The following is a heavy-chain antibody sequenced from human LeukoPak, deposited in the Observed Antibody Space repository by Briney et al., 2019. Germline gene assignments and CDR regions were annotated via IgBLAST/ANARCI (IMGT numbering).Heavy chain of an antibody. J-gene: IGHJ4*02. CDR1: GFTFSSYA. D-gene: IGHD5-18*01. CDR3: ARDQGYNARDFDY. CDR2: ISYDGSNK. Sequence: QAGGSLRLSCAASGFTFSSYAMHWVRQAPGKGLEWVAVISYDGSNKYYADSVKGRFTISRDNSKNTLYLQMNSLRAEDTAVYYCARDQGYNARDFDYWGQGTLVTVSS. V-gene: IGHV3-30*11.